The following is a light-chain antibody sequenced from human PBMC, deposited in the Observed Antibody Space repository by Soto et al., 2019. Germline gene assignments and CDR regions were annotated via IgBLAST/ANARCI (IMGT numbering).Light chain of an antibody. CDR2: KAS. J-gene: IGKJ1*01. Sequence: DIQMTQSPSTLSGSVGDRVTITCRASQTISSWLAWYQQKPGKAPKLLIYKASTLKSGVPSRFCGGGSGTEVTLTISSMQPDDFATYYCQHYNSYSEAFGQGTKVELK. V-gene: IGKV1-5*03. CDR3: QHYNSYSEA. CDR1: QTISSW.